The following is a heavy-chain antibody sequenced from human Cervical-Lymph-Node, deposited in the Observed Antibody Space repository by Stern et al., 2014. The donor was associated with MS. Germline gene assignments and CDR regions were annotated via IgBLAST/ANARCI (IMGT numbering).Heavy chain of an antibody. Sequence: QLVQSGAEVQKPGSSVKVSCRASGGTFSSSDISWVRQAPGQGLEWMGGIIPIIGTTNYAQKYQVRVTITADESTSTAYMELSSLRSEDTAIYYCALGGFGHYFEYWGQGTLVTVSS. CDR2: IIPIIGTT. V-gene: IGHV1-69*01. J-gene: IGHJ4*02. CDR1: GGTFSSSD. D-gene: IGHD3-10*01. CDR3: ALGGFGHYFEY.